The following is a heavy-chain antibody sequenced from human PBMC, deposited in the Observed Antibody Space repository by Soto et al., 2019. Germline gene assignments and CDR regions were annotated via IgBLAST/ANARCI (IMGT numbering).Heavy chain of an antibody. CDR1: GGSISSGGYY. Sequence: TSETLSLTCTVSGGSISSGGYYWSWIRQHPGKGLEWIGYTYYSGSTYYNPSLKGRVTISVDTSKNQFSLKLSSVTAADTAVYYCASKATTVNDYYYGMDVWGQGTTVTVSS. D-gene: IGHD4-17*01. CDR2: TYYSGST. CDR3: ASKATTVNDYYYGMDV. J-gene: IGHJ6*02. V-gene: IGHV4-31*03.